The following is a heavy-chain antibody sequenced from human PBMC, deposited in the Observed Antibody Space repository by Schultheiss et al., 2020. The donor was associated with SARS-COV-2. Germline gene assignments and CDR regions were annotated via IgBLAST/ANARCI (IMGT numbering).Heavy chain of an antibody. CDR1: GYSFTSYW. CDR2: IHPGDSDT. J-gene: IGHJ6*03. Sequence: GESLKISCKGSGYSFTSYWIAWVRQMPGKGLEWMGIIHPGDSDTRYSPSFQGQVTISADESISTAYLQWSSLKASDTAMYYCARLPTRLSYYYYYMDVWGKGTTVTVSS. V-gene: IGHV5-51*01. D-gene: IGHD2-2*01. CDR3: ARLPTRLSYYYYYMDV.